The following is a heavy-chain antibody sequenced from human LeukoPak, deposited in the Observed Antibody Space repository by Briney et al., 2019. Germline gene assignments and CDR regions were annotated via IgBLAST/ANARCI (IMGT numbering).Heavy chain of an antibody. Sequence: SETLSLTCTVSGGSISSHYWSWIRQPPGKGLEWIGHIYYSGSTNYNPSLKSRVTISVDTSKNQFSLKLSSVTAADTAVYYCAREKYYYDSSGYPIDYYYYYMDVWGKGTTVTVSS. CDR2: IYYSGST. CDR1: GGSISSHY. V-gene: IGHV4-59*11. J-gene: IGHJ6*03. CDR3: AREKYYYDSSGYPIDYYYYYMDV. D-gene: IGHD3-22*01.